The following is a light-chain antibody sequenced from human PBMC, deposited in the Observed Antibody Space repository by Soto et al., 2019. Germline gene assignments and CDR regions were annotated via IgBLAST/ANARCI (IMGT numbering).Light chain of an antibody. V-gene: IGKV1-39*01. Sequence: DILLTQSPTSLSASVGDTVTITCRASQSISINLNWYQHRPGEAPKVLIYAASTLATGAPSRFSGTGVGTDFTLTISSLQLEDFATYYCQQTYTTRVYTFGQGTKLAIK. J-gene: IGKJ2*01. CDR1: QSISIN. CDR3: QQTYTTRVYT. CDR2: AAS.